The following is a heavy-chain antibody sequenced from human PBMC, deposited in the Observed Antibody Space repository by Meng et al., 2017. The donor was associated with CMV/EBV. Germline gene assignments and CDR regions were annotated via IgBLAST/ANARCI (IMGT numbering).Heavy chain of an antibody. V-gene: IGHV2-5*01. CDR2: IYWNDDK. CDR3: AHRRHDPPYGDYDGGFDY. J-gene: IGHJ4*02. Sequence: SGPTLVKPTQTLMLTCTFSGFSLSTSGVGVGWIRQPPGKALEWLALIYWNDDKLYSPSLKSRLTITKDTYKNQVVLTMTNMDPVDTATYYCAHRRHDPPYGDYDGGFDYWGQGTLVTVSS. CDR1: GFSLSTSGVG. D-gene: IGHD4-17*01.